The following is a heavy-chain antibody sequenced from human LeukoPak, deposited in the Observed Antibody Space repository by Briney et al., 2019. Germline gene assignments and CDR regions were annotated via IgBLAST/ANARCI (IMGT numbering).Heavy chain of an antibody. J-gene: IGHJ3*02. D-gene: IGHD3-3*01. CDR2: IYYSGST. Sequence: SETLSLTCTVSGGSISSYYWSWIRQPPGKGLEWIGYIYYSGSTNYNPSLKSRVTISLDTSKNRFSLKLSSVTAADTAVYYCARVNTIFGDPWGAFDIWGQGTMVTVSS. V-gene: IGHV4-59*01. CDR1: GGSISSYY. CDR3: ARVNTIFGDPWGAFDI.